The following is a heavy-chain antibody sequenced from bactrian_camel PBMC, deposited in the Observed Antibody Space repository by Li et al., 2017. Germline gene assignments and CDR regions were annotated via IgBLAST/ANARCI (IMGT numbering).Heavy chain of an antibody. V-gene: IGHV3S53*01. CDR1: GRFYRRYC. CDR3: AAAPRSYPDGYAPGLRNGRYKY. D-gene: IGHD3*01. CDR2: MDSNGKI. Sequence: VQLVESGGGSVQAGGSLRLSCRASGRFYRRYCVGWFRQAPGEEREGIAAMDSNGKIRYATSVKGRFTLSKDNANNTVYLQMNSLTPEDTAMYYCAAAPRSYPDGYAPGLRNGRYKYWGQGTQVTV. J-gene: IGHJ4*01.